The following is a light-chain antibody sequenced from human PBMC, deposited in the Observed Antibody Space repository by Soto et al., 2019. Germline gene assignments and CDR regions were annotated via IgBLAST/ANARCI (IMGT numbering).Light chain of an antibody. CDR1: QSVDYNN. Sequence: EIVLTQSPGTLSLSPGERATLSCRASQSVDYNNLAWYQQKPGQAPRLLISHASRRATGIPDRFSGSGSGTDFTLTISRLELEDFAVYHCQQHGNSPGTFGQGTRVEIK. J-gene: IGKJ1*01. CDR3: QQHGNSPGT. V-gene: IGKV3-20*01. CDR2: HAS.